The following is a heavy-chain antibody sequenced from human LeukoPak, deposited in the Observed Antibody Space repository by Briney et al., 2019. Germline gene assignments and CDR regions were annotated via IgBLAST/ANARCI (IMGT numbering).Heavy chain of an antibody. CDR2: ISSNGGST. CDR3: ARGKLLLDYYGSGSYFGY. Sequence: GGSLRLSCAASGFTFSSYAMHWVRQAPGKGLEYVSAISSNGGSTYYANSVKGRFTISRDNSKNTLYLQMGSLRAEDMAVYYCARGKLLLDYYGSGSYFGYWGQGTLVTVSS. CDR1: GFTFSSYA. J-gene: IGHJ4*02. D-gene: IGHD3-10*01. V-gene: IGHV3-64*01.